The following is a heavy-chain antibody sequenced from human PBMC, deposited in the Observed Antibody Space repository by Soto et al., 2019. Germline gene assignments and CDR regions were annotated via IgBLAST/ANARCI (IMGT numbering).Heavy chain of an antibody. D-gene: IGHD3-3*01. J-gene: IGHJ6*02. V-gene: IGHV1-3*01. CDR3: ARSSITIFGYYYYGMDV. Sequence: ASVKVSCKASGYTFTSYAMHWVRQAPGQRLEWMGWINAGNGNTKYSQKFQGRVTITRDTSASTAYMELSSLRSEDTAVYYCARSSITIFGYYYYGMDVWGQGTTVTVSS. CDR1: GYTFTSYA. CDR2: INAGNGNT.